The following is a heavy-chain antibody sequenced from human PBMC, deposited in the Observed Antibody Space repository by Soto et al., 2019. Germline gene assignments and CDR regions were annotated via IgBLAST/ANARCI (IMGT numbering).Heavy chain of an antibody. CDR2: IKSKTDGGTT. J-gene: IGHJ3*02. CDR3: TTDPWFKKVLWFGELQIDAFDI. Sequence: GGSLRLSCAASGFTFSNAWMNWVRQAPGKGLEWVGRIKSKTDGGTTDYAAPVKGRFTISRDDTKNTLYLQMNSLKTEDTAVYYCTTDPWFKKVLWFGELQIDAFDIWGQGTMVTVSS. V-gene: IGHV3-15*07. CDR1: GFTFSNAW. D-gene: IGHD3-10*01.